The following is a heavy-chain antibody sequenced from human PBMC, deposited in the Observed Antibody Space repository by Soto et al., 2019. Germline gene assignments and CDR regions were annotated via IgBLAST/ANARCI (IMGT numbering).Heavy chain of an antibody. D-gene: IGHD3-9*01. CDR1: GYTFTSYA. CDR2: INAGNGNT. CDR3: ARVGTLRGNYDILTGYYGTFDY. J-gene: IGHJ4*02. V-gene: IGHV1-3*01. Sequence: QVPLVQSGAEVKKPGASVKVSCKASGYTFTSYAMHWVRQAPGQRLEWMGWINAGNGNTKYSQKFQGRVTITRDTTGSTAYMELSSLRSEDTAVYYCARVGTLRGNYDILTGYYGTFDYWGQGTLVTVS.